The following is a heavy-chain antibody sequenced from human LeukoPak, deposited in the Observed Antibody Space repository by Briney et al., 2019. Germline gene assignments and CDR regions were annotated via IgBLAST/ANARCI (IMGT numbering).Heavy chain of an antibody. D-gene: IGHD3-10*01. V-gene: IGHV3-23*01. CDR3: ARAKPKNMVRGLIMRRESRYYFDY. Sequence: GGSLRLSCAASGFTFSSYGMSWVRQAPGKGLEWVSAISGSGGTTYYADSVKGRFTISRDNSKNTLYLQMNSLRAEDTAVYYCARAKPKNMVRGLIMRRESRYYFDYWGQGTLVTVSS. J-gene: IGHJ4*02. CDR1: GFTFSSYG. CDR2: ISGSGGTT.